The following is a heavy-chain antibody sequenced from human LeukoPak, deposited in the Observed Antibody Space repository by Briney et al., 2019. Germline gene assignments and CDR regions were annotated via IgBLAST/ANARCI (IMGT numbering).Heavy chain of an antibody. D-gene: IGHD3-3*01. CDR1: GFTFSTYG. V-gene: IGHV3-30*02. CDR3: AKGYGFGTDH. J-gene: IGHJ4*02. CDR2: IRYDGSKQ. Sequence: GGSLRLSCAASGFTFSTYGLHWVRQAPGKGLEWVAFIRYDGSKQYYVDSVKGRFTVSRDNSKNTLYLQMNSLRPEDTAVYYCAKGYGFGTDHCGQGTLVTVSS.